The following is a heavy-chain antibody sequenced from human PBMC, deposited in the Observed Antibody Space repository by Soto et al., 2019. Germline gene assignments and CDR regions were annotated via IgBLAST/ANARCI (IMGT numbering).Heavy chain of an antibody. J-gene: IGHJ4*02. V-gene: IGHV4-31*03. CDR3: ARDQQRGDYGWFTFDY. Sequence: QVQLQESGPGLVKPSQTLSLTCTVSGGSISSGGYYWSWIRQHPGKGLEWIGYIYYSGSTYYNPSLNSRVTISVDTSKNQFSLKLSSVTAADTAVYYCARDQQRGDYGWFTFDYWGQGTLVTVSS. CDR2: IYYSGST. D-gene: IGHD4-17*01. CDR1: GGSISSGGYY.